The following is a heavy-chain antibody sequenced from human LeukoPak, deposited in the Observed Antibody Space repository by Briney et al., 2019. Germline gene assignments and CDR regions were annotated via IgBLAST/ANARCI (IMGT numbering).Heavy chain of an antibody. Sequence: PGGSLRLSCAASGFTFSSYAMSWVRQAPGKGLEWVSAISGSGGSTYYADSVKGRFTISRDNSKNTLYLQMNSLRAEDTAVYYCAKSSISSGWPLWYFDLWGRGTLVTVSS. CDR1: GFTFSSYA. CDR2: ISGSGGST. J-gene: IGHJ2*01. D-gene: IGHD6-19*01. CDR3: AKSSISSGWPLWYFDL. V-gene: IGHV3-23*01.